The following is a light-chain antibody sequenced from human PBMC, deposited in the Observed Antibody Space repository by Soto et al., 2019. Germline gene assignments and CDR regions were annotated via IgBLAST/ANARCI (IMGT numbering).Light chain of an antibody. V-gene: IGLV1-40*01. J-gene: IGLJ1*01. CDR2: GNG. CDR1: SSNIGAGYD. Sequence: QSVLTQPPSVSGAPGQRVTISCTGSSSNIGAGYDVHWYQQLPGTAPKLLIYGNGNRPSGVPDRFSGSKSGTSASLAITGLQAEYEADYYCQSYDSSLSGYVFGTGTKVSV. CDR3: QSYDSSLSGYV.